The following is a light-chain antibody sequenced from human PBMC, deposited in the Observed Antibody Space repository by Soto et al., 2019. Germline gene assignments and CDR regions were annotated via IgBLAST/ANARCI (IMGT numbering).Light chain of an antibody. J-gene: IGKJ5*01. Sequence: IVLSQAPDPLSLATANIAVLSWGASQSVSSSYLAWYQQKPGQAPRLLIYGASSRATGIPDRFSGSGSGTVFTLTISRLEPEDFAVYYCQQRSNWPPTFGQGTRLEIK. CDR2: GAS. CDR3: QQRSNWPPT. V-gene: IGKV3D-20*02. CDR1: QSVSSSY.